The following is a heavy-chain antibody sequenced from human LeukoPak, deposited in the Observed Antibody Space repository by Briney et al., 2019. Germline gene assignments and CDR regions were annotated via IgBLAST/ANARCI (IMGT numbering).Heavy chain of an antibody. D-gene: IGHD3-16*02. J-gene: IGHJ4*02. CDR3: ARHITFGGVIVEYYFDY. Sequence: ASVKVSCKASGYTFTGYYMHWVRQAPGQGLEWMGRINPNSGGTNYAQKFQGRVTITADESTSTAYMELSSLRSEDTAVYYCARHITFGGVIVEYYFDYWGQGTLVTVSS. CDR1: GYTFTGYY. CDR2: INPNSGGT. V-gene: IGHV1-2*06.